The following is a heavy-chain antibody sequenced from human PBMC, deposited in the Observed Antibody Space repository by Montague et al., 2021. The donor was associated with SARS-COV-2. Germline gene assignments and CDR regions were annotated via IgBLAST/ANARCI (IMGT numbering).Heavy chain of an antibody. CDR2: IWYDGSNQ. CDR3: AREYSAPRWFGEYNRYGMDV. Sequence: SLRLSCAASGFTFSSYDMRWVRLAPGKGLEWVAVIWYDGSNQYYGDSVKGRFTISRDNSKNTLYLQMNSLRAEDTAVYYCAREYSAPRWFGEYNRYGMDVWGQGTTVTVSS. V-gene: IGHV3-33*08. CDR1: GFTFSSYD. J-gene: IGHJ6*02. D-gene: IGHD3-10*01.